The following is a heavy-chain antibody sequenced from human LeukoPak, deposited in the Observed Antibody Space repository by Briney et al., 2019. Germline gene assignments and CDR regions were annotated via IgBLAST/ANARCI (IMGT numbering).Heavy chain of an antibody. CDR2: IRSKANSYAT. V-gene: IGHV3-73*01. J-gene: IGHJ6*03. D-gene: IGHD3-16*01. Sequence: GGSLRLSCAASGFTFSGSAMHWVRQASGKGLEWVGRIRSKANSYATAYAASVKGRFTISRDDSKNTAYLQMNSLKTEDTAVYYCARGAYFGYYYMDVWGKGTTVTVSS. CDR1: GFTFSGSA. CDR3: ARGAYFGYYYMDV.